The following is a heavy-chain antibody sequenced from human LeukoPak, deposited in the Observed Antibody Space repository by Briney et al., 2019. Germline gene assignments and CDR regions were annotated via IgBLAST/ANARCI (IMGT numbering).Heavy chain of an antibody. V-gene: IGHV1-3*01. J-gene: IGHJ3*02. CDR1: GYTFTSYA. Sequence: ASVKASCKASGYTFTSYAMHWVRQAPGQRLEWMGWINAGNGNTKYSQKFQGRVTITTDESTSTAYMELSSLRSEDTAVYYCARDVGGSYYLQDAFDIWGQGTMVTVSS. CDR2: INAGNGNT. D-gene: IGHD1-26*01. CDR3: ARDVGGSYYLQDAFDI.